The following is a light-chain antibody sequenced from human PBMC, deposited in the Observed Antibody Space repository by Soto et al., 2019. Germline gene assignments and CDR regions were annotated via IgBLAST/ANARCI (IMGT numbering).Light chain of an antibody. CDR3: QQYGSSPFT. V-gene: IGKV1-5*01. Sequence: DIQMTQSPSTLSASVGDRVTITCRASQSISSWLAWFQQKPGKAPKLLIYATSTLQGGVPSRFSGSGSGTDFTLTISSLQPEDFAVYYCQQYGSSPFTFGQGTRLEIK. CDR1: QSISSW. J-gene: IGKJ5*01. CDR2: ATS.